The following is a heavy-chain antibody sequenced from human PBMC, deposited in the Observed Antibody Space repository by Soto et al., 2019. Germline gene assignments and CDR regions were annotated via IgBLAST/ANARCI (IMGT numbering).Heavy chain of an antibody. V-gene: IGHV1-18*01. CDR1: GDGFSNYG. Sequence: ASVKVSCKASGDGFSNYGSSWVRQAPGQGLEWMGWISAYDGQTNYTKKFQSRVTMTTDTSSSTAYMELRSLRSDDTAVYYCARVWYYDSSGYYAFDYWGLGTLVTVSS. CDR3: ARVWYYDSSGYYAFDY. CDR2: ISAYDGQT. J-gene: IGHJ4*02. D-gene: IGHD3-22*01.